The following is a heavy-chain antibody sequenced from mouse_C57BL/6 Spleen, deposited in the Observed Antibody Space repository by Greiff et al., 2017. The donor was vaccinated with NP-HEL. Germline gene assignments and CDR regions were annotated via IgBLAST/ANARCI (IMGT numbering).Heavy chain of an antibody. D-gene: IGHD3-2*02. CDR2: IYPSDSET. V-gene: IGHV1-61*01. CDR1: GYTFTSYW. Sequence: VQLQQSGAELVRPGSSVKLSCKASGYTFTSYWMDWVKQRPGQGLEWIGNIYPSDSETHYNQKFKDKATLTVDKSSSTAYMQLSSLTSEDSAVYYCARRLLGYAMDYWGQGTSVTVSS. CDR3: ARRLLGYAMDY. J-gene: IGHJ4*01.